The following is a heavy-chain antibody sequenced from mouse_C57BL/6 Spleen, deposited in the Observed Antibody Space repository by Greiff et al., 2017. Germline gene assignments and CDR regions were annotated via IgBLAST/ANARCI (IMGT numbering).Heavy chain of an antibody. Sequence: EVKVEESGGGLVKPGGSLKLSCAASGFTFSDYGMHWVRQAPEKGLEWVAYISSGSSTIYYADTVKGRFTISRDNAKNTLFLQMTSLRSEDTAMYYCARRVSNYAMDYWGQGTSVTVSS. CDR2: ISSGSSTI. J-gene: IGHJ4*01. CDR1: GFTFSDYG. V-gene: IGHV5-17*01. CDR3: ARRVSNYAMDY.